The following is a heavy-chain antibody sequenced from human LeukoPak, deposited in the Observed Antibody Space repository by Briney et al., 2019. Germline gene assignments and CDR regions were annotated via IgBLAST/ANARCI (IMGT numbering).Heavy chain of an antibody. D-gene: IGHD7-27*01. CDR1: GGSVSDYY. CDR2: IYYTGST. V-gene: IGHV4-59*02. J-gene: IGHJ4*02. Sequence: SETLSLTCTISGGSVSDYYWSWIRQSPGRGLEWIGYIYYTGSTTYNPSLKSRVTISADTSKNQFSLKLSSVTAADTAVYYCASRKLGNDYWGQGTLVTVSS. CDR3: ASRKLGNDY.